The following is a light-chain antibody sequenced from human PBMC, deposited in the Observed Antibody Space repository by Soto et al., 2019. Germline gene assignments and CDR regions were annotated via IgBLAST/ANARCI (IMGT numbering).Light chain of an antibody. V-gene: IGLV1-47*01. CDR3: ATWDDSLNGFYV. CDR1: TSNIGSNY. Sequence: QSVLTQPPSASGTPGQGVTISCSGSTSNIGSNYVYWYQQLPGTAPKLLIYRNNQRPSGVPDRFSGSKSGTSASLAISGLRYDDEADYLCATWDDSLNGFYVLGTGTHLTVL. CDR2: RNN. J-gene: IGLJ1*01.